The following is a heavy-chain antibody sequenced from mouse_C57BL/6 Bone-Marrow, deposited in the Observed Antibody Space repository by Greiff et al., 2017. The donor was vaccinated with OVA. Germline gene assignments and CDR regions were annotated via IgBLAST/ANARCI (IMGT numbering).Heavy chain of an antibody. V-gene: IGHV1-26*01. CDR1: GYTFTDYY. CDR2: INPKNGGT. Sequence: EVQLQQSGPELVKPGASVKISCKASGYTFTDYYMNWVKQSHGKSLEWIGDINPKNGGTSYNQKFKGKATLTVDKSSSTAYMELRSLTSKDSAVYYCARYPANSSLEYFDDWGTGTTVTVSS. CDR3: ARYPANSSLEYFDD. D-gene: IGHD1-1*01. J-gene: IGHJ1*03.